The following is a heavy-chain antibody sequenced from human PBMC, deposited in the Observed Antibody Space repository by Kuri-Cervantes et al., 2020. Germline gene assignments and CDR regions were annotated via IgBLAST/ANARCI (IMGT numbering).Heavy chain of an antibody. Sequence: GGSLRLSCAASGFTFSSYWMSWVRQAPGKGLEWVANIKQDGSEKYYVDSVSGRFTISRDNSKNTLYLQMNSLRAEDTAVYYCAKDYTSGWFIGIDYWGQGTLVTVSS. CDR3: AKDYTSGWFIGIDY. J-gene: IGHJ4*02. CDR2: IKQDGSEK. V-gene: IGHV3-7*03. CDR1: GFTFSSYW. D-gene: IGHD6-19*01.